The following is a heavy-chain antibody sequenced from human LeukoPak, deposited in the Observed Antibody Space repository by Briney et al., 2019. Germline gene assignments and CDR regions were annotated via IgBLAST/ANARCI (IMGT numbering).Heavy chain of an antibody. CDR2: IYSGGST. Sequence: GGSLRLSCAASGFTVSNNYMNWVRQAPGKGLEWVSLIYSGGSTYYADSVKGRFTISRDNAKNSLYLQMNSLRAEDTAVYYCARDPMRGWFDPWGQGTLVTVSS. CDR1: GFTVSNNY. V-gene: IGHV3-53*01. J-gene: IGHJ5*02. CDR3: ARDPMRGWFDP. D-gene: IGHD3-22*01.